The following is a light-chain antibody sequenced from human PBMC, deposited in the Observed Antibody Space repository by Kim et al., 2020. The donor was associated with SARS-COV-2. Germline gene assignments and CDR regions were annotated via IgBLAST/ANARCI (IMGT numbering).Light chain of an antibody. J-gene: IGKJ2*01. CDR1: QSVSSN. Sequence: TLSVSPGERATLSCRASQSVSSNLAWYQQKPGQAPRLLIYGASTRATGIPARFSGSGSGTEFTLTISSLQSEDFAVYYCQQYGLYTFGQGTKLEI. CDR3: QQYGLYT. V-gene: IGKV3-15*01. CDR2: GAS.